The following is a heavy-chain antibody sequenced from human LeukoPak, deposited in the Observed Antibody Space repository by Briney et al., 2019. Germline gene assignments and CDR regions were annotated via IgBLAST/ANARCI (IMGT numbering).Heavy chain of an antibody. Sequence: ETLSLTCTVSGGSISKYYWSWIRQPPGKGLEWVSLIYSGGTADYADSVKGRFTISRDNSKNTVYLQMNSLRAEDTAVYYCAREPSGIWGQGTMVSVSS. J-gene: IGHJ3*02. D-gene: IGHD3-10*01. CDR2: IYSGGTA. V-gene: IGHV3-53*01. CDR3: AREPSGI. CDR1: GGSISKYY.